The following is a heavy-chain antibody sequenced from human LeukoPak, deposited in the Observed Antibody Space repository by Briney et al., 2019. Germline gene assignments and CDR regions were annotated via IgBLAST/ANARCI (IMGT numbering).Heavy chain of an antibody. J-gene: IGHJ4*02. CDR3: AKRGADSGGNSALVQLEF. CDR1: GFTFSSYG. Sequence: GGSLRLSCAASGFTFSSYGMNWVRQAPGKGLEWVSAISGGGGSTYYADSVKGRFTISRDNSKNTLYLQMNSLRAEDTAVYHCAKRGADSGGNSALVQLEFWGQGTLVTVSS. D-gene: IGHD4-23*01. V-gene: IGHV3-23*01. CDR2: ISGGGGST.